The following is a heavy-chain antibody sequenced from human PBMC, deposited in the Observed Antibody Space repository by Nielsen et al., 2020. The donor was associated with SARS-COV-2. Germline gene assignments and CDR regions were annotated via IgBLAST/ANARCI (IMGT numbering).Heavy chain of an antibody. Sequence: SLKISCAASGFTFDDYAMHWVRQAPGKGLEWVSGISWNSGSIGYADSVKGRFTISRDNAKNSLYLQMNSLRAEDTAVYYCARSEAVAGTYYYGMDVWGQGTTVTVSS. CDR3: ARSEAVAGTYYYGMDV. CDR2: ISWNSGSI. V-gene: IGHV3-9*01. J-gene: IGHJ6*02. CDR1: GFTFDDYA. D-gene: IGHD6-19*01.